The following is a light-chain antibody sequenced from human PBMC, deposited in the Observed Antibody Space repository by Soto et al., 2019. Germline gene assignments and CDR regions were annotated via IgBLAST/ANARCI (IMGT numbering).Light chain of an antibody. CDR2: KAS. J-gene: IGKJ1*01. V-gene: IGKV1-5*03. CDR3: QQYESYWT. Sequence: DTQMTQSPSTLSASVGDRVTITCRASQSISTWLAWFQQKPGKAPKLLIYKASTLESGVPSRFSGSGSGTEFTLTISSLQPDDFATYYCQQYESYWTFGQGTRVEI. CDR1: QSISTW.